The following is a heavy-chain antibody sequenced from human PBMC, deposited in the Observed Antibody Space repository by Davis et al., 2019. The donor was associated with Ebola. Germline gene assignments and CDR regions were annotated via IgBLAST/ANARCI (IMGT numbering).Heavy chain of an antibody. CDR3: ARQGYSSSWYYYYGMDV. V-gene: IGHV1-18*01. D-gene: IGHD6-13*01. J-gene: IGHJ6*04. CDR2: ISAYNGNT. CDR1: GYTFTSYG. Sequence: ASVKVSCKASGYTFTSYGISWVRQAPGQGLEWMGWISAYNGNTNYAQKLQGRVTMTTDTSTSTAYMELRSLRSDDTAVYYCARQGYSSSWYYYYGMDVWGKGTTVTVSS.